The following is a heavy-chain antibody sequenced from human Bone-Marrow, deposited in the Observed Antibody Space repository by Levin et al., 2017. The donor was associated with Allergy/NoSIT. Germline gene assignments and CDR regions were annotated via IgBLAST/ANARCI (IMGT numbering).Heavy chain of an antibody. CDR2: IFNSGST. CDR1: GGSISSHY. Sequence: SSETLSLTCTVSGGSISSHYWSWIRQPPGKGLEWIGYIFNSGSTFYNSSLKSRVDISADVSKNQFFLRLNSVTAADTAVYYCARESLFESGTYTLGGFDPWGQGILVTVSS. D-gene: IGHD3-10*01. V-gene: IGHV4-30-4*08. CDR3: ARESLFESGTYTLGGFDP. J-gene: IGHJ5*02.